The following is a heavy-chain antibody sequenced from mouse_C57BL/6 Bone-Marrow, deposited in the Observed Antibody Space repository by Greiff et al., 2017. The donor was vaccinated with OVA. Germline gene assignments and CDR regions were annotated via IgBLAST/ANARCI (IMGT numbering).Heavy chain of an antibody. CDR1: GYTFTDYY. CDR2: IFPGSGST. D-gene: IGHD1-1*01. CDR3: ARQFYYGSAWFAY. Sequence: VHLVESGPELVKPGASVKISCQASGYTFTDYYLNWVKQRPGQGLEWIGWIFPGSGSTYYNEKFKGKATRTVDKASSTAYMWLSSLTAEDSAVYFCARQFYYGSAWFAYWGQGTLVTVAA. V-gene: IGHV1-75*01. J-gene: IGHJ3*01.